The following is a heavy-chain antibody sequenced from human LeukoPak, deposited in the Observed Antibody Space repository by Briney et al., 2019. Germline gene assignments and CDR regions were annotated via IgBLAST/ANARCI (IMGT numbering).Heavy chain of an antibody. D-gene: IGHD3-10*01. Sequence: GGSLRLSCAASGFIVSDSYMSWVRQAPGKGLEWASLINTGGDPYYADSVKDRFTISRDNAKNVLDLQMNSLTAEDTAVYYCAKDIHYFQSDYWGQGTLVTVSS. CDR2: INTGGDP. J-gene: IGHJ4*02. CDR1: GFIVSDSY. V-gene: IGHV3-66*01. CDR3: AKDIHYFQSDY.